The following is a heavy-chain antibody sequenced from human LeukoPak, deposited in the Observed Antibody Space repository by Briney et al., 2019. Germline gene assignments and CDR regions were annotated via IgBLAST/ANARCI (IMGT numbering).Heavy chain of an antibody. D-gene: IGHD3-3*01. J-gene: IGHJ3*02. CDR2: IYYSGST. V-gene: IGHV4-38-2*02. CDR1: GYSISSGYY. CDR3: ASTYYDFWSGYVEGDAFDI. Sequence: PLETLSLTCTVSGYSISSGYYWGWIRQPPGKGLEGIGSIYYSGSTYYNPSLKSRVTISVDTSKNQFSLKLSSVTAADTAVYYCASTYYDFWSGYVEGDAFDIWGQGTMVTVSS.